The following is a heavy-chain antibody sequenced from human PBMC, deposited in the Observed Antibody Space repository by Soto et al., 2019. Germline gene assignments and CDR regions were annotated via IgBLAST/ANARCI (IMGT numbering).Heavy chain of an antibody. D-gene: IGHD3-10*01. CDR1: GGSINSGTYY. CDR2: ISSRGDT. J-gene: IGHJ6*02. Sequence: QVQLQESGPGLVKPSQTLSLTCFVSGGSINSGTYYWSWIRQHPERGLEWIGYISSRGDTYYRPSLKSRLTISADTSRSLISLNLTSATAADAAVYYARGRASGDHWLSIGGEDNYYGLDVWGQGTTVAVS. V-gene: IGHV4-31*06. CDR3: RGRASGDHWLSIGGEDNYYGLDV.